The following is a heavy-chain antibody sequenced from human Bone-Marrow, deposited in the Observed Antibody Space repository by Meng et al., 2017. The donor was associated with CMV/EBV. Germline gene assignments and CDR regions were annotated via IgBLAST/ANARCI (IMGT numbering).Heavy chain of an antibody. D-gene: IGHD6-6*01. CDR3: AKDGDCSSPGVGYFDY. V-gene: IGHV3-23*03. CDR1: GFTFSSYA. CDR2: IYSGGSST. Sequence: GESLKISCAASGFTFSSYAMSWVRQAPGMGLEWVSVIYSGGSSTYYADSVKGPFTISRDNSKNTLYLQMNSLRAEDTAVYYCAKDGDCSSPGVGYFDYWGQGPLVTVSS. J-gene: IGHJ4*02.